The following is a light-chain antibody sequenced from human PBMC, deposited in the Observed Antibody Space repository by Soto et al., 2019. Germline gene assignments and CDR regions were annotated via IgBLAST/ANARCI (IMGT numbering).Light chain of an antibody. J-gene: IGLJ2*01. CDR1: TSNIGAGYD. Sequence: QSALTQPPSVSGAPGQRVTISCTGSTSNIGAGYDVHWYQQLPRTAPKLLIYANNNRPSGVPDRFSGSKSGTSASLAITGLQAEDEADYYCQSYDSSLSDSVFGGGTQLTVL. CDR3: QSYDSSLSDSV. CDR2: ANN. V-gene: IGLV1-40*01.